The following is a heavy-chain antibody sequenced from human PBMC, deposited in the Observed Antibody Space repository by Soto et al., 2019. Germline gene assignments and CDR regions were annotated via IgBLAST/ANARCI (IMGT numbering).Heavy chain of an antibody. D-gene: IGHD3-10*01. Sequence: EVQLLESGGGLVQPGGSLRLSCAASGFTFSRYAMSWVRQAPGKGLVWVSAISGSGGSRYYADSVKGRFTISRDNSKNTLYLQMNSLRAEDTAVYYCAKDGSQTWYGMDVWGQGTTVTVSS. CDR3: AKDGSQTWYGMDV. CDR1: GFTFSRYA. J-gene: IGHJ6*02. CDR2: ISGSGGSR. V-gene: IGHV3-23*01.